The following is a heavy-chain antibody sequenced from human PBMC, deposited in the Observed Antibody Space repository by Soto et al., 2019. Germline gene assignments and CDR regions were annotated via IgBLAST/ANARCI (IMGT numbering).Heavy chain of an antibody. V-gene: IGHV4-34*01. CDR3: ARGRSSGWFYYYYMDV. CDR1: GGSFSGYY. CDR2: INHSGST. D-gene: IGHD6-19*01. J-gene: IGHJ6*03. Sequence: PSDTLSLTCAVYGGSFSGYYWSWIRQPPGKGLEWIGEINHSGSTNYNPSLKSRVTISVDTSKNQFSLKLSSVTAADTAVYYCARGRSSGWFYYYYMDVWGKGTTVTVSS.